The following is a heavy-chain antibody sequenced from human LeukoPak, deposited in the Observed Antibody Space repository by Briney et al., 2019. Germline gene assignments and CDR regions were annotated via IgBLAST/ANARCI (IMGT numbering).Heavy chain of an antibody. V-gene: IGHV4-39*07. D-gene: IGHD1-7*01. J-gene: IGHJ5*02. CDR1: GGSISSSSYY. CDR3: ARAPGMYNWNFWFDP. Sequence: SETLSLTCTVSGGSISSSSYYWGWIRQPPGKGLEWIGSICYSGSTYYNPSLKSRVTISVDTSKNQFSLKLSSVTAADTAVYYCARAPGMYNWNFWFDPWGQGTLVTVSS. CDR2: ICYSGST.